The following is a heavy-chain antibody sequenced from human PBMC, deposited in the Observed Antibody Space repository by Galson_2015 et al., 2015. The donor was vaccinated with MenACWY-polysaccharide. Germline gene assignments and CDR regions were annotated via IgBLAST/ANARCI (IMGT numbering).Heavy chain of an antibody. D-gene: IGHD1-26*01. J-gene: IGHJ4*02. V-gene: IGHV3-30*03. CDR1: GFTFSNFD. CDR3: ARDSGRTGSLDY. CDR2: IASDGIST. Sequence: SLRLSCAASGFTFSNFDMHWVRQAPGKVLQWVAVIASDGISTYYADSVKGRFTISRDNSKNMVYLQMNSLRDEDTAVYYCARDSGRTGSLDYWGRGTLVTVSS.